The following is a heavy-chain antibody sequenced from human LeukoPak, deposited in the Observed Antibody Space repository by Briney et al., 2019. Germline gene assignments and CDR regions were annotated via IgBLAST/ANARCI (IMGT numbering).Heavy chain of an antibody. CDR2: ISSGSGTI. J-gene: IGHJ4*02. CDR3: AKTGSDWTFDY. CDR1: GFLFSSST. D-gene: IGHD6-19*01. Sequence: GGSLRLSCAASGFLFSSSTMNWVRQAPGQGLEWVSYISSGSGTIYYADSVKGRFTVSRDNAKNSLSLQMNSLRAEDTSVYYCAKTGSDWTFDYWGQGALVTVSS. V-gene: IGHV3-48*04.